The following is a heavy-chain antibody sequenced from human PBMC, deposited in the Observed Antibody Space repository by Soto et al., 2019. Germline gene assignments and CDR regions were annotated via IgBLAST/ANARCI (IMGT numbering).Heavy chain of an antibody. V-gene: IGHV1-46*03. CDR1: GYTFTSYY. CDR3: AVGGDIVVVPAAISGYYYYGMDV. CDR2: INPSGGST. J-gene: IGHJ6*02. Sequence: ASVKVSCKASGYTFTSYYMHWVRQAPGQGLEWMGIINPSGGSTSYAQKFQGRVTMTRDTSTSTVYMELSSLRSEDTAVYYCAVGGDIVVVPAAISGYYYYGMDVWGQGTTVTVSS. D-gene: IGHD2-2*01.